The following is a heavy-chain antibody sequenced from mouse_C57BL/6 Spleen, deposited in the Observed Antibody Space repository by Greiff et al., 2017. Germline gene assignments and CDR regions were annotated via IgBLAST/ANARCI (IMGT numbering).Heavy chain of an antibody. V-gene: IGHV5-16*01. J-gene: IGHJ1*03. Sequence: EVHLVESEGGLVQPGSSMKLSCTASGFTFSDYYMAWVRQVPEKGLEWVANINYDGSSTYYLDSLKSRFIISRDNAKNILYLQMSSLKSEDTATYYCARGYDFWYFDVWGTGTTVTVSS. CDR1: GFTFSDYY. D-gene: IGHD2-4*01. CDR3: ARGYDFWYFDV. CDR2: INYDGSST.